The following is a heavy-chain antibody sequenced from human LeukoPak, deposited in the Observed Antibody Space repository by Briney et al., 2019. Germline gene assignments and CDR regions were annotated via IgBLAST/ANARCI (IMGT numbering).Heavy chain of an antibody. CDR3: ARVSRGDTFDI. V-gene: IGHV4-4*07. J-gene: IGHJ3*02. CDR2: FYISGST. Sequence: SDTLSLPCTVSGRSITSYYWSWLRQPAGKGLEWLGRFYISGSTNYNPSLKSRVTISVDKSKTQSSLKLTSVTAADSAVYYCARVSRGDTFDIWVQGTGITVSS. D-gene: IGHD3-16*01. CDR1: GRSITSYY.